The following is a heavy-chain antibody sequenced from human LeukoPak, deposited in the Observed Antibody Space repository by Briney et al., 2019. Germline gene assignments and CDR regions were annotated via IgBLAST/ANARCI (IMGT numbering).Heavy chain of an antibody. Sequence: GASVKVSCKASGYTFTSYGISWVRQAPGQGLEWMGWISAYNGNTNYAQKLQGRVTMTTDTSTSTAYMELRSLRSYDTAVYYCARDGGLVIIGYYYGMDVWGQGTTVTVSS. V-gene: IGHV1-18*01. D-gene: IGHD3/OR15-3a*01. CDR2: ISAYNGNT. CDR3: ARDGGLVIIGYYYGMDV. J-gene: IGHJ6*02. CDR1: GYTFTSYG.